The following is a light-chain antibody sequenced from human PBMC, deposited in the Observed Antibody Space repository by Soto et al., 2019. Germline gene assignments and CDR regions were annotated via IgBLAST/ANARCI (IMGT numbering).Light chain of an antibody. V-gene: IGKV3-20*01. CDR2: GAS. J-gene: IGKJ2*02. CDR3: QQYGRGT. Sequence: EIVLMQSPGTLSLSPGERATLSCRASQSVSSSYLAWYQQKPGQAPRLLIYGASSRATGIPDRFSGSGSGTDFTLTISRLEPEDFAVYYCQQYGRGTFGQGTKLEIK. CDR1: QSVSSSY.